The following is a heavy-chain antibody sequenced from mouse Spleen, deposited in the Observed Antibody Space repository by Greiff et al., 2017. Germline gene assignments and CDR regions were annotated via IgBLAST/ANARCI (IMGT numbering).Heavy chain of an antibody. D-gene: IGHD3-1*01. CDR2: INPSSGYT. CDR1: GYTFTSYT. J-gene: IGHJ3*01. CDR3: ARSGTFGFAY. V-gene: IGHV1-4*01. Sequence: QVQLQQSGAELARPGASVKMSCKASGYTFTSYTMHWVKLRPGQGLEWIGYINPSSGYTKYNQKFKDKATLTADKSSSTAYMQLSSLTSEDSAVYYCARSGTFGFAYWGQGTLVTVSA.